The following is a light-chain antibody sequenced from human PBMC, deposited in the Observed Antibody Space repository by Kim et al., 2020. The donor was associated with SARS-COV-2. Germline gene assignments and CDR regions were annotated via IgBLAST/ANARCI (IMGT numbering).Light chain of an antibody. Sequence: PGERATHSCRASQSVSSYFAWYQQKPGQAPRLLIYDASNRATGIPARFSGSGSGTDFTLTISSLEPEDFAVYYCQQQSNWPPIFTFGPGTKVDIK. J-gene: IGKJ3*01. CDR2: DAS. CDR1: QSVSSY. V-gene: IGKV3-11*01. CDR3: QQQSNWPPIFT.